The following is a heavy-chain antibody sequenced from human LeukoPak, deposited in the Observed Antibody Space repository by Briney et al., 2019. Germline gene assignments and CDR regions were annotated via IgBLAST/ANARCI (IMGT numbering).Heavy chain of an antibody. V-gene: IGHV1-69*13. Sequence: SVKVSCKASGGTFSSYAISWVRQAPGQGLEGMGGIIPIFGTVNYAQKFQGRVTITADESTSTAYMELSGLRSEDTAVYYCASTLEGGSYYVLYYFDYWGQGTLVTVSS. CDR2: IIPIFGTV. D-gene: IGHD1-26*01. CDR1: GGTFSSYA. CDR3: ASTLEGGSYYVLYYFDY. J-gene: IGHJ4*02.